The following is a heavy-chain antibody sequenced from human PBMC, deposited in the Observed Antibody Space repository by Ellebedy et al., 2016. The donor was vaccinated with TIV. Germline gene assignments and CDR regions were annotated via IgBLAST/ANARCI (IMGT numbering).Heavy chain of an antibody. CDR1: GFTFDEYG. J-gene: IGHJ4*02. CDR2: INWNGGST. D-gene: IGHD5-12*01. Sequence: PGGSLRLSCAASGFTFDEYGMSWVRQAPGKGLEWVSGINWNGGSTGYADSVKGRFTILRDNAKKSLYLQMNNLRAEDTALYYCARGTEGYSGYDYEVSYYFDSWGQGTLVTVSS. V-gene: IGHV3-20*04. CDR3: ARGTEGYSGYDYEVSYYFDS.